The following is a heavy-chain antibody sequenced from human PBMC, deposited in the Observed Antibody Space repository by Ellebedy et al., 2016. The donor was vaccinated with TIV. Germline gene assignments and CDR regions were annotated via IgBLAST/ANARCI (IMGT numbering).Heavy chain of an antibody. CDR2: IIHIFGTA. CDR3: ATLSRVPTP. V-gene: IGHV1-69*13. J-gene: IGHJ5*02. Sequence: AASVKVSCKASGYSFTSYGISWVRQAPGQGLDWMGGIIHIFGTANYAQKFQGRVTITADESTSTAYMELSSLRSEDTAVYYCATLSRVPTPWGQGTLVTVSS. CDR1: GYSFTSYG.